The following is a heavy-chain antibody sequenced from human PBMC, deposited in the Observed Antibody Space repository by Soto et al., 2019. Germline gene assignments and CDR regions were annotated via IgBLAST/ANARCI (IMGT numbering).Heavy chain of an antibody. J-gene: IGHJ5*02. CDR2: IIPILGIA. V-gene: IGHV1-69*02. Sequence: QVQLVQSGAEVKKPGSSVKVSCKASGGTFSSYTISWVRQAPGQGLEWMGRIIPILGIANYAQKFQGRVTITADKSTSEAYMELSSLRSEDTAVYYCARANTVVTGGWFDPWGQGTLVTVSS. D-gene: IGHD7-27*01. CDR1: GGTFSSYT. CDR3: ARANTVVTGGWFDP.